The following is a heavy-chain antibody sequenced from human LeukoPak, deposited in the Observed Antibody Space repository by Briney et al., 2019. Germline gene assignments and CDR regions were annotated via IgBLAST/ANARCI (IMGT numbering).Heavy chain of an antibody. CDR1: GDSVSSNSAA. CDR3: ARERYCSGGSCYSLIGNYYYYYGMDV. D-gene: IGHD2-15*01. V-gene: IGHV6-1*01. Sequence: SQTLSLTCAISGDSVSSNSAAWNWIRQSPSRGLEWLGRTYYRSKWYNDYAVSVRSRMTINPDTSKNQFSLQLNSVTPEDTAVYYCARERYCSGGSCYSLIGNYYYYYGMDVWGQGTTVTVSS. J-gene: IGHJ6*02. CDR2: TYYRSKWYN.